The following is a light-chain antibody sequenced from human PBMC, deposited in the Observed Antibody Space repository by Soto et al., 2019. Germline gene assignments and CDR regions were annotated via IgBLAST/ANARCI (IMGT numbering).Light chain of an antibody. V-gene: IGKV3-20*01. Sequence: EIVLTQSPGTLSLSPGERATLSCRSSQSVSSNYLAWYQQKPDQAPRLVIYDVSGRATGIPDRFGGSGSGTDFTLTISRLEPEDFEVYYCQQYGSSPSFGQGTKVEIK. CDR1: QSVSSNY. CDR2: DVS. J-gene: IGKJ1*01. CDR3: QQYGSSPS.